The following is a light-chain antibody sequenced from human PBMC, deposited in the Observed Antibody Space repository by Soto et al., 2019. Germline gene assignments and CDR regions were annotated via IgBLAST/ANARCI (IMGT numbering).Light chain of an antibody. CDR3: QQYANLPLT. J-gene: IGKJ4*01. CDR2: DAS. Sequence: DIHMTHSRSSLSASLGDIVTITCRASQSISSYLNWYQHKPGQAPELLIFDASSLKTGVPSRFSGSGSGTYFTFTISNLQPQDIATYYCQQYANLPLTFGGGPKVDIK. CDR1: QSISSY. V-gene: IGKV1-33*01.